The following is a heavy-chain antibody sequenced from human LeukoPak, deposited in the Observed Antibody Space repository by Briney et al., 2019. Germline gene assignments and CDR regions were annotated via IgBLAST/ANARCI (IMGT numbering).Heavy chain of an antibody. CDR2: IYYSGST. CDR1: GYSISSGYY. D-gene: IGHD3-9*01. J-gene: IGHJ4*02. V-gene: IGHV4-30-4*07. CDR3: ARGGRLRYFDY. Sequence: SEILSLTCEVSGYSISSGYYWGWIRQPPGKGLEWIGYIYYSGSTYYNPSLKSRVTISVDTSKNQFSLKLSSVTAADTAVYYCARGGRLRYFDYWGQGTLVTVSS.